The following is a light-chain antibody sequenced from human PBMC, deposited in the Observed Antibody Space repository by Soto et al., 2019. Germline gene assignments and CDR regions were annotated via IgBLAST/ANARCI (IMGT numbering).Light chain of an antibody. J-gene: IGKJ2*01. CDR3: QQYNNWPPMST. CDR2: GTS. CDR1: QNVGRN. V-gene: IGKV3-15*01. Sequence: EIVMTQSPDTLSVSPGERATLSCRASQNVGRNVAWYQQRPGQAPRLLIPGTSTRAADIPARFSGSVSGTEFTLTITSMQPEDFVIYYCQQYNNWPPMSTFGQGTKLEMK.